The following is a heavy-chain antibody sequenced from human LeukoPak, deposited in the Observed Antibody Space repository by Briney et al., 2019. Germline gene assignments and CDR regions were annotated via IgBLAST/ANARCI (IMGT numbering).Heavy chain of an antibody. CDR1: GFTFSSYA. CDR2: ISGNGGST. V-gene: IGHV3-23*01. J-gene: IGHJ6*02. CDR3: AKDLAYSNYDLKYGMDV. D-gene: IGHD4-11*01. Sequence: GGSLRLSCAASGFTFSSYAMNWVRQAPGKGLEWVSAISGNGGSTYYADSVKGRFTISRDNSKNTLYLQMNSLRAEDTAVYYCAKDLAYSNYDLKYGMDVWGQGTTVTVSS.